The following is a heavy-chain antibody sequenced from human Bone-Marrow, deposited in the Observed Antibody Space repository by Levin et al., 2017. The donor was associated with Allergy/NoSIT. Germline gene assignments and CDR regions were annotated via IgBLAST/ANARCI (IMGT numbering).Heavy chain of an antibody. CDR2: ISGGGDNT. CDR3: TKEGQDY. J-gene: IGHJ4*02. V-gene: IGHV3-23*01. Sequence: GESLKISCLPSGFTFSDYAMTWVRQAPGKGLDWVSTISGGGDNTFYADSVKGRFTISRDNSKSSVYLQMNTLRVDDTALYYCTKEGQDYWGQGTLVTVSS. CDR1: GFTFSDYA.